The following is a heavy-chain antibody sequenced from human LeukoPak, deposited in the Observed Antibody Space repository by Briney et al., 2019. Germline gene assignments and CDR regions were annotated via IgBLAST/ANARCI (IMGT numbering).Heavy chain of an antibody. Sequence: SETLSLTCAVYVGSFSAYHWSWIRQPPGKGLGWIGEINHSGNTNSNPSLKSRVTISVDTSKNQFSLKVTSVTAADTAVYYCARGQGSYRFFDYWGQGTLVAVSS. CDR3: ARGQGSYRFFDY. D-gene: IGHD1-26*01. CDR2: INHSGNT. CDR1: VGSFSAYH. J-gene: IGHJ4*02. V-gene: IGHV4-34*01.